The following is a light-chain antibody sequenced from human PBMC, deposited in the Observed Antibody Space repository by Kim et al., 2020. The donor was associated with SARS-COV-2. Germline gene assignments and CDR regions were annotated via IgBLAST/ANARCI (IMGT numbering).Light chain of an antibody. CDR1: QSVDGW. V-gene: IGKV1-5*03. CDR3: KQYETYWT. CDR2: QAS. Sequence: GDRVTITCRASQSVDGWLAWYQQKPGKAPTLLIYQASKLASGVPSRFSGSGSGTHFTLTVNNLQPHDSAVYYCKQYETYWTFGPGTKVDIK. J-gene: IGKJ1*01.